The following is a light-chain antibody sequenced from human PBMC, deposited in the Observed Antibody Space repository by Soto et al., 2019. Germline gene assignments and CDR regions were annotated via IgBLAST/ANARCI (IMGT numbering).Light chain of an antibody. Sequence: EIVLTQSPGTLSLSPGERATLSCRASQSVSSSYLAWYQQKPGQAPRLLIYVASSRATGIPDRFSGSGSATDFTLIISRLEPEDFAVYYCQQYGSSPPYTFGQGTKLEIK. CDR1: QSVSSSY. CDR2: VAS. CDR3: QQYGSSPPYT. V-gene: IGKV3-20*01. J-gene: IGKJ2*01.